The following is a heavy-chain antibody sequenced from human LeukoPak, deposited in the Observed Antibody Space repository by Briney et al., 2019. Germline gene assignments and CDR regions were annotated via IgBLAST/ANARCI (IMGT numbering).Heavy chain of an antibody. CDR3: ARRLTTHFSFDAFDI. V-gene: IGHV3-53*01. D-gene: IGHD3-3*02. CDR1: GFTVSSNY. CDR2: IYSGGST. J-gene: IGHJ3*02. Sequence: PGGSLRLSCAASGFTVSSNYMSWVRQAPGKGLEWVSVIYSGGSTYYADSVKGRFTISRDNSKNTLYLQMNSLRAEDTAVYYCARRLTTHFSFDAFDIWGQGTMVTVSS.